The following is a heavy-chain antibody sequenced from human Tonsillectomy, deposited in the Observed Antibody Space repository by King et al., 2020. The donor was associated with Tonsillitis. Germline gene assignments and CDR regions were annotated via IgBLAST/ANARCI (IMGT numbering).Heavy chain of an antibody. V-gene: IGHV4-39*07. D-gene: IGHD4-23*01. CDR1: GGSISSSSYY. CDR2: IYYSGST. J-gene: IGHJ5*02. CDR3: ARTVVRGSWYWFDP. Sequence: QLQESGPGLVKPSETLSLTCTVSGGSISSSSYYWGWIRQPPGKGLEWIGSIYYSGSTHYNPSLKSRVTISVDTSQNLFSLNLSSVTAADTAVYYCARTVVRGSWYWFDPWGQGTLVTVSS.